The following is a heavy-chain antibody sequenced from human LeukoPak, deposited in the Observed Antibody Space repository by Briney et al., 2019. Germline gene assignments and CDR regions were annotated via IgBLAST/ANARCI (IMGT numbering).Heavy chain of an antibody. CDR3: AKLGCGGTRCYVNY. D-gene: IGHD2-2*01. CDR2: ISDNGGST. V-gene: IGHV3-23*01. J-gene: IGHJ4*02. CDR1: GFTFSGYA. Sequence: PGGSLRLSCAASGFTFSGYAMSWVRQAPGKGLEWVSIISDNGGSTYYADSVKGRFTISRDNSKNMLYLQMNSLRAEDTAVYSCAKLGCGGTRCYVNYWGQGTLVTVSS.